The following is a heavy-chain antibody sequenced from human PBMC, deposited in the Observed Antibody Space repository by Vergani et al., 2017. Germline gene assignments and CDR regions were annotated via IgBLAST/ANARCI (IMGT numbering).Heavy chain of an antibody. D-gene: IGHD4-17*01. Sequence: QVQLQESGPGLVKPSGTLSLTCAVSGGSISSRNWWSWVRQPPGKGLEWIGEIYHSGSTNYNPSLKSLVTISVDKSKNQFSLKLSSVTAAVTAVYYCARDPYGDYFDYWGQGTLVTVSS. J-gene: IGHJ4*02. CDR3: ARDPYGDYFDY. V-gene: IGHV4-4*02. CDR2: IYHSGST. CDR1: GGSISSRNW.